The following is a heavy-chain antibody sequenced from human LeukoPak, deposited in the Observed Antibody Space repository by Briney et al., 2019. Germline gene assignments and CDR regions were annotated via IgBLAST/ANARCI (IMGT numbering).Heavy chain of an antibody. CDR2: IYPGDSDA. V-gene: IGHV5-51*01. D-gene: IGHD1-26*01. CDR3: ARPTPLVDDAFDI. CDR1: GYSFTSYW. Sequence: GESLKISCKGSGYSFTSYWIGWVRQMPGKGLKWMGIIYPGDSDARYSTLFQGQVPIPADQSISTAYLQWSRLKAADTAMYYWARPTPLVDDAFDIWGQGTMVTVSS. J-gene: IGHJ3*02.